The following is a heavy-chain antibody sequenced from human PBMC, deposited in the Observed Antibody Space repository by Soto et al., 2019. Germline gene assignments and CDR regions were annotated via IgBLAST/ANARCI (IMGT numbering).Heavy chain of an antibody. V-gene: IGHV4-59*01. CDR3: GRRRDYGEYGDLFDY. CDR1: GGAISSYD. J-gene: IGHJ4*02. Sequence: SETLSLTYTVSGGAISSYDWSWIRQPPGKGLEWIGYIYYSGSTNYNPSLKSRVTISVDTSKNQFSLKLSSVTAADTAVYYCGRRRDYGEYGDLFDYWGQGTLVTVSS. CDR2: IYYSGST. D-gene: IGHD4-17*01.